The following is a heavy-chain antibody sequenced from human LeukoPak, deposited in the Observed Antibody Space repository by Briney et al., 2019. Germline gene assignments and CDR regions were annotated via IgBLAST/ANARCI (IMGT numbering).Heavy chain of an antibody. D-gene: IGHD3-3*01. CDR2: ISAYNGNT. CDR3: ARDHGDVTIFGVVITPNWFDP. Sequence: ASVKVSCKASGYTFTSYGISWVRQAPGQGLEWMGWISAYNGNTNYAQKLQGRVTMTTDTSTSTAYMELRNLRSDDTAVYYCARDHGDVTIFGVVITPNWFDPWGQGTLVTVSS. J-gene: IGHJ5*02. CDR1: GYTFTSYG. V-gene: IGHV1-18*01.